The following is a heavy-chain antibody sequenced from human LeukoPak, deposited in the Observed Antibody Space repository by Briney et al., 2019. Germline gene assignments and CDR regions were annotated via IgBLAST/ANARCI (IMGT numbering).Heavy chain of an antibody. CDR1: GGSISSGGYS. J-gene: IGHJ4*02. CDR3: ARLRKYYDSSGYNFDY. D-gene: IGHD3-22*01. Sequence: SETLSLTCTVSGGSISSGGYSWSWIRQHPGKGLEWIGYIYYSGSTYYDPSLKSRVTISVDTSKNQFSLKLSSVTAADTAVYYCARLRKYYDSSGYNFDYWGQGTLVTVSS. CDR2: IYYSGST. V-gene: IGHV4-31*03.